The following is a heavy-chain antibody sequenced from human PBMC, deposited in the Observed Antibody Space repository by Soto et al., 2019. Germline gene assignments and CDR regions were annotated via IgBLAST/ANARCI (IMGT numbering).Heavy chain of an antibody. J-gene: IGHJ4*02. V-gene: IGHV3-30-3*01. CDR3: TRDLVVTTIPFDY. CDR1: GITFSSST. D-gene: IGHD2-21*02. CDR2: ISYDGINK. Sequence: QVQLVESGGGVVQPGRSLRLSCAASGITFSSSTMHWVRQSPGKGLEWVAVISYDGINKYYADSVKGRFTISRDNSKNTLFLQMNSLRPEDTAVYYCTRDLVVTTIPFDYWGQGTLVTVSS.